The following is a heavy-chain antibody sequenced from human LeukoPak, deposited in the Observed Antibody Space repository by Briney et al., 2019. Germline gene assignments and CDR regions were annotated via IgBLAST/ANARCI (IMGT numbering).Heavy chain of an antibody. J-gene: IGHJ4*02. D-gene: IGHD3-9*01. CDR2: ISSSSSYI. CDR1: GFTFSSYS. V-gene: IGHV3-21*01. CDR3: ARALVIDWYYFDY. Sequence: GSLRLSCAASGFTFSSYSLNWVRQAPGKGLEWVSSISSSSSYIYYADSVKGRFTISRDNAKNSLYLQMNSLRAEDTAVYYCARALVIDWYYFDYWGQGTLVTVSS.